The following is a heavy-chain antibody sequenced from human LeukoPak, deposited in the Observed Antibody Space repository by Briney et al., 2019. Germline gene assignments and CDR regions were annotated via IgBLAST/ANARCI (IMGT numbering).Heavy chain of an antibody. D-gene: IGHD3-10*01. V-gene: IGHV4-31*03. J-gene: IGHJ4*02. Sequence: SQTLSLTCTVSGGSISSGVYYWSWIRQHPGKGLEWIGYIYYSGNTYYNPSLKSRVTISVDTSKNQFSLKLSSVTAADTAVYYCARTSHGSGSYYNRWGQGTLVTVSS. CDR2: IYYSGNT. CDR1: GGSISSGVYY. CDR3: ARTSHGSGSYYNR.